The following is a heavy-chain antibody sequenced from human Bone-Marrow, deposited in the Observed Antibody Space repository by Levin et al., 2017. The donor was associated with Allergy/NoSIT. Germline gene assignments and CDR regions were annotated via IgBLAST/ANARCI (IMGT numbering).Heavy chain of an antibody. CDR2: ISFDGSNR. CDR3: ARDLAEGYYYFYGMDV. V-gene: IGHV3-30*04. D-gene: IGHD6-19*01. J-gene: IGHJ6*02. CDR1: GFTFRFYP. Sequence: GGSLRLSCAASGFTFRFYPMYWVRQAPGKGLEWVALISFDGSNRYYPDSVKGRFIISRDNSKNTVYLQMNSLRADDTAVYYCARDLAEGYYYFYGMDVWGQGTTVTVSS.